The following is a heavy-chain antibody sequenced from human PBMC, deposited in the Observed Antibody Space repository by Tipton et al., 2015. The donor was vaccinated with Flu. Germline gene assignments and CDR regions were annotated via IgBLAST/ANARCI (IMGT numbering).Heavy chain of an antibody. J-gene: IGHJ6*02. D-gene: IGHD2-15*01. CDR3: ARGGDISGV. CDR1: GGSFTNYY. Sequence: LRLSCTVSGGSFTNYYWSWLRQPPGAGLEWIGDIFHDGTTNYHPSLWSRVTMSLDMSKNQLSLRLSSVTVADTAVYYCARGGDISGVWGQGTTVTVSS. V-gene: IGHV4-4*09. CDR2: IFHDGTT.